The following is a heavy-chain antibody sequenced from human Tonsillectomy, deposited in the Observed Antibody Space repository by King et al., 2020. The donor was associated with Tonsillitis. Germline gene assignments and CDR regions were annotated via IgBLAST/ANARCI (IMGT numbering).Heavy chain of an antibody. CDR2: ISGPGGST. J-gene: IGHJ4*02. CDR3: AKEPHMAAGDYFDY. CDR1: GFAFSNFA. V-gene: IGHV3-23*04. Sequence: VQLVEPGGGLVQPGGSLRLSCAASGFAFSNFAISWVRQAPGKGLEWVSAISGPGGSTYYADSVKGRFTISRDNSKNTLYLQMNSLRAEDTAVYYCAKEPHMAAGDYFDYWGQGTLVTVSS. D-gene: IGHD6-13*01.